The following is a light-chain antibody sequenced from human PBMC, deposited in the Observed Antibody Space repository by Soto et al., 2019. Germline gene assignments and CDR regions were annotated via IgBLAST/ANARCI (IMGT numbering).Light chain of an antibody. J-gene: IGKJ4*01. CDR2: AAS. CDR3: QQTSSFPLT. Sequence: DIQMTQSPSFVSTSVGDRVTITCRASHGIVSWLAWYQHKPGRAPKLLIHAASSLESGVPSRFSGSGSGTDFTLTISSLQPEDFATYYCQQTSSFPLTFGGGTKVEIK. CDR1: HGIVSW. V-gene: IGKV1-12*01.